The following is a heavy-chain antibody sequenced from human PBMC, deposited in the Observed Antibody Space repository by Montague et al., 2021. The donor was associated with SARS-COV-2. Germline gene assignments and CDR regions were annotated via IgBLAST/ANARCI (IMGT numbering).Heavy chain of an antibody. V-gene: IGHV4-34*01. CDR1: GGSFSGYY. J-gene: IGHJ6*02. Sequence: SETLSLTCAVYGGSFSGYYWSWICQPPGKGLEWIGEINHSGSTNYNPSLKSRVTISVDTSKNQFSLKLSSVTAADTAVYYCARGMRRPYYHYYGMDVWGQGTTVTVSS. CDR2: INHSGST. CDR3: ARGMRRPYYHYYGMDV.